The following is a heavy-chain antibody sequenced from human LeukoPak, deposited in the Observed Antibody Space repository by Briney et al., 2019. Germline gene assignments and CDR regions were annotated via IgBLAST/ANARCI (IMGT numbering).Heavy chain of an antibody. D-gene: IGHD1-26*01. Sequence: ASETLSLTCDVSGGSIDSTNWWNWVRQPPGKGLEWVSTISGGGGSTYYADSVKGRFTISRDNSKNTLYLQVNSLRAEDTAVYYCAKGGKWDVTPFDYWGQGTLVTVSS. CDR3: AKGGKWDVTPFDY. V-gene: IGHV3-23*01. J-gene: IGHJ4*02. CDR2: ISGGGGST. CDR1: GGSIDSTN.